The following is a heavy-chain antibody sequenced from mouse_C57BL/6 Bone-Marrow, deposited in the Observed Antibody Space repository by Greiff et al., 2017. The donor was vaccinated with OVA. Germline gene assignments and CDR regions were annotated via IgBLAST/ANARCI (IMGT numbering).Heavy chain of an antibody. D-gene: IGHD1-1*01. Sequence: QVQLKQSGPELVKPGASVKISCKASGYSFTSYYIHWVKQRPGQGLEWIGWIYPGSGNTKYNEKFKGKATLTADTSSSTAYMQLSSLTSEDSAVYYCASLPYYGTFDYWGQGTTLTVSS. CDR3: ASLPYYGTFDY. CDR1: GYSFTSYY. J-gene: IGHJ2*01. CDR2: IYPGSGNT. V-gene: IGHV1-66*01.